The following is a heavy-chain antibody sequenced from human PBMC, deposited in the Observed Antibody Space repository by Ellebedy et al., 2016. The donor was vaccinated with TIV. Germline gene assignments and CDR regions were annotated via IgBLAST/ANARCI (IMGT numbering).Heavy chain of an antibody. J-gene: IGHJ2*01. CDR3: ARDENWYFDL. CDR1: GFTFSNYG. Sequence: PGGSLRLSCAASGFTFSNYGMHWVRQAPGKGLEWVAVIWYDGSNKYYADSVKGRFTISRDDSKNTLYLQMNSLRAEDTAIYYCARDENWYFDLWGRGTLVTVSS. CDR2: IWYDGSNK. V-gene: IGHV3-33*01.